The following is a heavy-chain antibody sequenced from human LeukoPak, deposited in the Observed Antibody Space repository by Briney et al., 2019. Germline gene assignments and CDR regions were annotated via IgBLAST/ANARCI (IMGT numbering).Heavy chain of an antibody. Sequence: SETLSLTCSVSGGSISSGGYYWSWIRQHPGKGLEWIGYIYYSGSTYYNPSLKSRVTISVDTSKNQFSLKLSSVTAADTAVYYCARRFYYDSTENWFDPWGQGTLVTVSS. CDR2: IYYSGST. D-gene: IGHD3-22*01. V-gene: IGHV4-31*03. CDR1: GGSISSGGYY. CDR3: ARRFYYDSTENWFDP. J-gene: IGHJ5*02.